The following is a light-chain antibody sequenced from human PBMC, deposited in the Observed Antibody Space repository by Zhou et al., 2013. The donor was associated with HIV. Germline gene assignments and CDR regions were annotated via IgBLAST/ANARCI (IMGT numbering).Light chain of an antibody. CDR1: SSNIGARFR. V-gene: IGLV1-40*01. Sequence: QSVLTQPPSVSGAPGREGRPSPALGGSSNIGARFRCTLVPATSRNSPQTSSSMRTPIGPQGSRDRFSGSKSGTSASLAITGLQAEDEADYYCQSYDNSLSGYVVFGGGTKLTVL. J-gene: IGLJ3*02. CDR2: RTP. CDR3: QSYDNSLSGYVV.